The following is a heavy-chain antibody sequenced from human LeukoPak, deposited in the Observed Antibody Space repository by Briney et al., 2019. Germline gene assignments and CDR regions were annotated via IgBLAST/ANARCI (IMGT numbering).Heavy chain of an antibody. J-gene: IGHJ4*02. Sequence: SETLSLTCTVSGGSISSSSYYWGWIRPPPGKGLEWIGSIYYSGSTYYNPSLKSRVTISVDTSKNQFSLKLSSVTAADTAVYYCARHGYDSSGFDYWCQGTLVIVSS. CDR2: IYYSGST. CDR3: ARHGYDSSGFDY. CDR1: GGSISSSSYY. V-gene: IGHV4-39*01. D-gene: IGHD3-22*01.